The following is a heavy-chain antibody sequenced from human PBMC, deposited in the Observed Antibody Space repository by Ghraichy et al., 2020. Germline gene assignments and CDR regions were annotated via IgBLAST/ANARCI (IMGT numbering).Heavy chain of an antibody. Sequence: GGSLRLSCAVSGFTFSTYSMNWVRQAPGKGLEWVSSICGSSTHIYYADSVKGRFIISRDNAKNSLYLQMDSLRAEDTAVYYCARGGSDIDVVPAAIISMDVWGQGPTVPVSS. CDR2: ICGSSTHI. J-gene: IGHJ6*02. D-gene: IGHD2-2*02. V-gene: IGHV3-21*06. CDR3: ARGGSDIDVVPAAIISMDV. CDR1: GFTFSTYS.